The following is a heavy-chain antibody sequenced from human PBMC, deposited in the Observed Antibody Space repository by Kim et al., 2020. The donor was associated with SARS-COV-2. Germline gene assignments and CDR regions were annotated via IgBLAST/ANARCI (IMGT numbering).Heavy chain of an antibody. V-gene: IGHV1-46*01. D-gene: IGHD7-27*01. J-gene: IGHJ1*01. CDR3: ARDLGRWGYFQH. Sequence: SYAQKFQGRVTMTRDTSTSTVYMELSSLRSEDTAVYYCARDLGRWGYFQHWGQGTLVTVSS.